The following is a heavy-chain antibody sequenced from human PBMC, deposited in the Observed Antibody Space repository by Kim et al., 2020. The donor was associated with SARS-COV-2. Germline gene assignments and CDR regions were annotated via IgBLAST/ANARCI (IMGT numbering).Heavy chain of an antibody. J-gene: IGHJ6*03. CDR2: INTNTGNP. CDR3: ARDWECYYDSSGYCPWGHYYMDV. CDR1: GYTFTSYA. V-gene: IGHV7-4-1*02. Sequence: ASVKVSCKASGYTFTSYAMNWVRQAPGQGLEWMGWINTNTGNPTYAQGFTGRFVFSLDTSVSTAYLQISSLKAEDTAVYYCARDWECYYDSSGYCPWGHYYMDVWGKGTTVTVSS. D-gene: IGHD3-22*01.